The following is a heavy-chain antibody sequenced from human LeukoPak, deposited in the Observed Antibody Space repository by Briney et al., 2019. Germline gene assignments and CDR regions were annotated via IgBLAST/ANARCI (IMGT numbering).Heavy chain of an antibody. V-gene: IGHV3-30*18. CDR3: AKHPGTLDYFDY. D-gene: IGHD6-13*01. J-gene: IGHJ4*02. CDR2: ISYDGSNK. CDR1: GFTFSSYG. Sequence: PGGSLRLSCAASGFTFSSYGMHWVRQAPGKGLEWVAVISYDGSNKYYADSVKGRFTISRDNSKNTLYLQMNSLRAEDTAVYYCAKHPGTLDYFDYWGQGTLVTVSS.